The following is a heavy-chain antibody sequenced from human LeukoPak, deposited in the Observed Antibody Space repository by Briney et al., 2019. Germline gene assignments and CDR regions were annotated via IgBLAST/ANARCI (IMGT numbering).Heavy chain of an antibody. CDR2: FDPEDGET. V-gene: IGHV1-24*01. CDR3: ATDGDVMVRGVIIS. J-gene: IGHJ4*02. CDR1: GYTLTELS. D-gene: IGHD3-10*01. Sequence: ASVKVSCKVSGYTLTELSMHWVRQAPGKGLEWMGGFDPEDGETIYAQKFQGRVTMTEDTSTDTAYMELSSLRSEDTAVYYCATDGDVMVRGVIISWGQGTLVTVSS.